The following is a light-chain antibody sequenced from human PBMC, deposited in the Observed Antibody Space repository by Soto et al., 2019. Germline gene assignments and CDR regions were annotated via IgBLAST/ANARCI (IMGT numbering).Light chain of an antibody. Sequence: EIVLTQSPGTLSLSPGERATLSCRASQSVSSSYLAWYQQKPGQAPRLLIYGASTRATGIPARFSGGGSGTEFTLSISSLQSEDFAVYYCQQRSNWPTITFGQGTRLEIK. CDR3: QQRSNWPTIT. J-gene: IGKJ5*01. V-gene: IGKV3D-20*02. CDR1: QSVSSSY. CDR2: GAS.